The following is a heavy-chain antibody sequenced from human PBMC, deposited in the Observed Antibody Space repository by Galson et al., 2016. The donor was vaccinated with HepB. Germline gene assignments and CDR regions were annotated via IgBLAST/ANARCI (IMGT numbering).Heavy chain of an antibody. J-gene: IGHJ6*02. CDR1: GGSFSGYY. V-gene: IGHV4-34*01. Sequence: SETLSLTCAVYGGSFSGYYWGWIRQPPGKGLEWVGEINHSGSTNYNPSLKSRVTISVDTSKNQFSLKLSSVTAADTAVYYCARSGYNYYYYYGMDVWGQGTTVTVSS. CDR2: INHSGST. CDR3: ARSGYNYYYYYGMDV. D-gene: IGHD5-24*01.